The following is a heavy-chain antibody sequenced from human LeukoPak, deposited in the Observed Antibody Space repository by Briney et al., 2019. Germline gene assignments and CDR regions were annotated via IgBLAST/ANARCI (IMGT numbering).Heavy chain of an antibody. CDR3: AREMWDNYGYVDY. D-gene: IGHD5-18*01. Sequence: GGSLRPSCAPSGFTVSSHYMSWVRQAPGKGLEWVSVIYSGGSTYYADSVKGRFTISRDNSKNTLYLQMNSLRAEDTAVYYCAREMWDNYGYVDYWGQGTLVTVSS. CDR1: GFTVSSHY. V-gene: IGHV3-66*01. J-gene: IGHJ4*02. CDR2: IYSGGST.